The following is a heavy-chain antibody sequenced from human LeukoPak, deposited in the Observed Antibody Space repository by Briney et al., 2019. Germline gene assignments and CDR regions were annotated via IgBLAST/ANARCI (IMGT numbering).Heavy chain of an antibody. CDR1: GFTFSSYS. V-gene: IGHV3-21*01. CDR2: ISSSSSYI. CDR3: ARASYYYDSSGYYLYDY. Sequence: PGGSLRLSCAASGFTFSSYSMNWVRQAPGKGVEWVSSISSSSSYIYYADSVKGRFTISRDNAKNSLYLQMNSLRAEDTAVYYCARASYYYDSSGYYLYDYWGQGTLVTVSS. D-gene: IGHD3-22*01. J-gene: IGHJ4*02.